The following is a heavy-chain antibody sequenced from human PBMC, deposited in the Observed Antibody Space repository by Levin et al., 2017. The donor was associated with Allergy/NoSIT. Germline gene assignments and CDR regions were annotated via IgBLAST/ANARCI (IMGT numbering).Heavy chain of an antibody. D-gene: IGHD2-2*01. CDR2: IYYSGST. V-gene: IGHV4-61*01. CDR1: GGSVSSGSYY. CDR3: ARDRYCSSTSCTVGFDP. J-gene: IGHJ5*02. Sequence: SQTLSLTCTVSGGSVSSGSYYWSWIRQPPGKGLEWIGYIYYSGSTNYNPSLKSRVTISVDTSKNQFSLKLSSVTAADTAVYYCARDRYCSSTSCTVGFDPWGQGTLVTVSS.